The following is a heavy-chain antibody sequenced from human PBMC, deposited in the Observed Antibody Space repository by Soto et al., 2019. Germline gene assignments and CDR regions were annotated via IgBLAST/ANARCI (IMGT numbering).Heavy chain of an antibody. CDR3: ARDPKTSGGQHWAFNYFDS. J-gene: IGHJ4*02. V-gene: IGHV3-30-3*01. CDR1: GFSFSISP. Sequence: AASGFSFSISPMHWVRQAPGKGPEWVALISYDGTNKFYADSVKGRFTISRDNSKSTLYLQVDSLRPEDAAVYYCARDPKTSGGQHWAFNYFDSWGQGTLVTSPQ. D-gene: IGHD7-27*01. CDR2: ISYDGTNK.